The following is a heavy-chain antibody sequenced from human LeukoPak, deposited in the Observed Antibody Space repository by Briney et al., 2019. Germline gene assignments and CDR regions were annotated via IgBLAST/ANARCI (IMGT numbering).Heavy chain of an antibody. J-gene: IGHJ6*04. D-gene: IGHD3-10*01. CDR1: GSSFISHW. Sequence: GAPLKISCKGSGSSFISHWIGWVRQMPGKGLEWMGIIYPGDSDTRYSPSFQGQVTISADKSTTTAYLQWSSLKASDSAMYFCARQRERGVSYMDVWGKGTTVTVSS. CDR2: IYPGDSDT. V-gene: IGHV5-51*01. CDR3: ARQRERGVSYMDV.